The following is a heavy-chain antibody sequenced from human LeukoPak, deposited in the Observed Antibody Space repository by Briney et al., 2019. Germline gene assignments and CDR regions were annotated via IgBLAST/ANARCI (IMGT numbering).Heavy chain of an antibody. Sequence: GGSLRLSCATSGFTFSDYWMHWVRQAPGRGLEWVTNIKQDGSERYYVDSVKGRFTITRDSAKNSLSLQMNSLRAEDTAVYYCVRAIAAAASYWGQGTLVTVSS. D-gene: IGHD6-13*01. V-gene: IGHV3-7*01. CDR2: IKQDGSER. CDR1: GFTFSDYW. J-gene: IGHJ4*02. CDR3: VRAIAAAASY.